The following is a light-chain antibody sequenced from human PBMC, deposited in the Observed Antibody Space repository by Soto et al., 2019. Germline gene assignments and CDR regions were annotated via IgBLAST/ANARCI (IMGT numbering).Light chain of an antibody. CDR2: DVS. V-gene: IGLV2-14*01. J-gene: IGLJ2*01. CDR1: SSDVGGYNY. CDR3: SSYTSSIL. Sequence: QSALTQPASVSGSPGQSITISCTGTSSDVGGYNYVSWYQQHPGKAPKLMIYDVSNRPSGVSNRFSGSKSGNMASLTISGLQAEDEADYYCSSYTSSILFGGGTQLTVL.